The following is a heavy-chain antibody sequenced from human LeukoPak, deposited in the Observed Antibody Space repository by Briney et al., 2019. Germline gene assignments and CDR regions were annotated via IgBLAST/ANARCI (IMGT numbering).Heavy chain of an antibody. Sequence: GGSLELSCAASGFTFSGSAMHWVRQASGKGLEWVGRIRTKANTYATTYAASVKGRFTISRDDSKNTAYLQMNCLKTEDTAVYFCARLCTTTSCSTNYWGQGTLVTVSS. J-gene: IGHJ4*02. D-gene: IGHD2-2*01. CDR1: GFTFSGSA. CDR3: ARLCTTTSCSTNY. CDR2: IRTKANTYAT. V-gene: IGHV3-73*01.